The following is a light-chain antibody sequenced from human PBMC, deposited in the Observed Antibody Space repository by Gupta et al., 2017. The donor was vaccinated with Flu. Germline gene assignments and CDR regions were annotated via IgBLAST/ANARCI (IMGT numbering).Light chain of an antibody. J-gene: IGKJ2*01. Sequence: DIQMTQSPSSLSASLGDRVTIICRASQSISTSLNWYRQKPGKVPELLIYIASRLHIGVPSRFSGRGSGTEFTLTINSLQPEDFATYYCQQTRSTPHTFGQGTMVEI. V-gene: IGKV1-39*01. CDR2: IAS. CDR1: QSISTS. CDR3: QQTRSTPHT.